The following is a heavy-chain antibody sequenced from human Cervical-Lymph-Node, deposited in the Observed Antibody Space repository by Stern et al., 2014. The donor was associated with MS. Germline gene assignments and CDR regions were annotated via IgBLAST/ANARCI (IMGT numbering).Heavy chain of an antibody. CDR3: ATSPTVTDPADF. CDR1: GHTLSVLS. Sequence: VQLVQSGAEVKKPGASVNVSCKVSGHTLSVLSMHWVRQAPGKGLEWMGAFDPEDGEIVYAQKFEGRVTMTEDASTDTAYMELSSLRSEDTAVYFCATSPTVTDPADFWGQGTLVTVSS. CDR2: FDPEDGEI. J-gene: IGHJ4*02. V-gene: IGHV1-24*01. D-gene: IGHD4-17*01.